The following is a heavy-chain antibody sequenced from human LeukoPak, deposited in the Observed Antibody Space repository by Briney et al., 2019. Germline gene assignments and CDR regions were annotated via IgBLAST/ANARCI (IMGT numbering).Heavy chain of an antibody. V-gene: IGHV3-48*01. CDR1: GFTFNTYT. Sequence: GGSLRLSCAASGFTFNTYTMNWVRQAPGKGLEWVSYISGSSGIIDYADSVRGRFTISRDNAKNSLYLQMNSLTAEDTAVYYCVRDLGGRSGHWGQGTLVTVSS. CDR3: VRDLGGRSGH. CDR2: ISGSSGII. D-gene: IGHD1-26*01. J-gene: IGHJ4*02.